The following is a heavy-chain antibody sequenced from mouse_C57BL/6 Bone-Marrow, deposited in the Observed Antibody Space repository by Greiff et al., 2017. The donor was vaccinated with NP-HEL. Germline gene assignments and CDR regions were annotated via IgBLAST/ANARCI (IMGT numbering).Heavy chain of an antibody. D-gene: IGHD3-1*01. Sequence: EVKVEESGGGLVQPGGSMKLSCAASGFTFSDAWMDWVRQSPEQGLEWVAEIRNKANNPATYYAESVKGRFTISRDDSKSSVYLQMNSVKAEDTGIYYCTRVGATPFAYWGQGTLVTVSA. CDR1: GFTFSDAW. CDR3: TRVGATPFAY. J-gene: IGHJ3*01. CDR2: IRNKANNPAT. V-gene: IGHV6-6*01.